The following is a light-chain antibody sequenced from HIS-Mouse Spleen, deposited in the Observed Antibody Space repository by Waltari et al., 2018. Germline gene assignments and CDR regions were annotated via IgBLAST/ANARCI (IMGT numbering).Light chain of an antibody. CDR3: YSTDSSGNHRV. J-gene: IGLJ2*01. CDR1: ALPKKF. CDR2: EDS. V-gene: IGLV3-10*01. Sequence: SYELTQPPSESVYPGQPATLTCSGDALPKKFTYWYKQKSGQAPVLVIYEDSKRPSGIPERFSGSSSGTMATLTISGAQVEDEADYYCYSTDSSGNHRVFGGGTKLTVL.